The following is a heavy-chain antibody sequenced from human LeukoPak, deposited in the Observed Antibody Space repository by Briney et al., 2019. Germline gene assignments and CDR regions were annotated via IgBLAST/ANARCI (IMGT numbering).Heavy chain of an antibody. Sequence: AETLSLTCTVSSGSISSYDWSWIRQPAGRGLEWIWRIYTSGSTNYNPSLTSRVTMSVDTSKNQSSLKLSSVPAADTAVYYCARGYGHSKFDPWGQGTLVTVSS. CDR2: IYTSGST. D-gene: IGHD4-17*01. J-gene: IGHJ5*02. CDR3: ARGYGHSKFDP. CDR1: SGSISSYD. V-gene: IGHV4-4*07.